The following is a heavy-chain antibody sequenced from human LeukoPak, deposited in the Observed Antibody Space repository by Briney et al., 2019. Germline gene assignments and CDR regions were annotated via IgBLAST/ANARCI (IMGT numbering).Heavy chain of an antibody. CDR2: IYNSGST. J-gene: IGHJ4*02. D-gene: IGHD2/OR15-2a*01. CDR3: ARSFYGHYFDY. Sequence: SETLSLTCTVSGGSISSHYWSWIRQPPGKGLEWIGYIYNSGSTKYNPSRESRVTISVDTSKYQFSLKVNAVTAADTAVYYCARSFYGHYFDYWGQGTLAIVSS. CDR1: GGSISSHY. V-gene: IGHV4-59*11.